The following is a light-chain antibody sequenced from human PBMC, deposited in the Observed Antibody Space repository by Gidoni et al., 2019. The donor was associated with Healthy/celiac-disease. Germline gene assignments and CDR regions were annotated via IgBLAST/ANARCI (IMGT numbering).Light chain of an antibody. CDR3: QQRSNWLT. CDR2: DAS. Sequence: EIVLKQSPATLSLSPGERATLSCSASQSVSSYLAWYQQKPGQAPRPLLYDASNRATGIPARFRGSGSGTDFTLTISSLEPEDFAVYYCQQRSNWLTFGGGTKVEIK. J-gene: IGKJ4*01. V-gene: IGKV3-11*01. CDR1: QSVSSY.